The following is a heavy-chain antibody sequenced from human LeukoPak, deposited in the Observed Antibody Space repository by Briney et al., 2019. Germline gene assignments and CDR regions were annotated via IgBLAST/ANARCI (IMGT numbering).Heavy chain of an antibody. D-gene: IGHD2-2*01. V-gene: IGHV3-21*01. CDR2: ISSSSSYI. J-gene: IGHJ4*02. CDR3: ASSANIVVVPAATDY. CDR1: GFTFSSYS. Sequence: PGGSLRLSCAASGFTFSSYSMNWVRQAPGKGLEWVSSISSSSSYIYYADSVKGRFTISRDNAKNSLYLQMNSLRAEDTAVYYCASSANIVVVPAATDYWGQGTLVTVSS.